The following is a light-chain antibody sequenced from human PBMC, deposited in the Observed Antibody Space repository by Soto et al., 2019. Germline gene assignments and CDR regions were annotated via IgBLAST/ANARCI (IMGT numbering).Light chain of an antibody. CDR3: QQYNNWWT. V-gene: IGKV3-15*01. J-gene: IGKJ1*01. CDR2: GAS. CDR1: QSVSNK. Sequence: EIVMTQSPATLSVSPGERATLSCRASQSVSNKLAWYQQKPGQAPRLLIYGASTRATGIPARFSGSGSGTEFTLTINSLQSEDFAVYYCQQYNNWWTFGQGTKVDI.